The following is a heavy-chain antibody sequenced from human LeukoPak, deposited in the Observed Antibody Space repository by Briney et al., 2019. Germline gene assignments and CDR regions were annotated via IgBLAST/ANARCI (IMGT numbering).Heavy chain of an antibody. CDR2: ISSSSHST. Sequence: GGSLRLSCAASGFAFSSYSMSWVRQAPGKGLEWVSVISSSSHSTHYADSVKGRFTISRDNAKNSLYLQMNSLRAEDTAVYYCARAPSKYDFWSGYHYYYMDVWGKGTTVTVSS. CDR3: ARAPSKYDFWSGYHYYYMDV. CDR1: GFAFSSYS. J-gene: IGHJ6*03. V-gene: IGHV3-21*01. D-gene: IGHD3-3*01.